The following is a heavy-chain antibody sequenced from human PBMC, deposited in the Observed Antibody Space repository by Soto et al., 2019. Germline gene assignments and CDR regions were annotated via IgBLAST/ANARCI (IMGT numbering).Heavy chain of an antibody. CDR2: ITSSGSYI. CDR1: GFTFSSYS. Sequence: GGSLRLSCAASGFTFSSYSMNWVRQAPGKGLEWVSSITSSGSYIYYADSVKGRFTISRDNAKNSLYLQMNSLRAEDTAVYYCAKDRYGDYGGIDYWGQGTMVTVSS. CDR3: AKDRYGDYGGIDY. J-gene: IGHJ4*02. D-gene: IGHD4-17*01. V-gene: IGHV3-21*04.